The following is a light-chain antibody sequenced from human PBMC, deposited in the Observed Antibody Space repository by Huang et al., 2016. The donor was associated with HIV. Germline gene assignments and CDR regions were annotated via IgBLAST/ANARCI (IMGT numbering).Light chain of an antibody. Sequence: EIVLTQSPATLSLSPGETATLTCRASQSVGGYLAWYQQKPGQAPRLLIYDASNRATGIPARFRGNGSGTDFTLTISSLEPEDFAVYYCQQRTNWPPGFTFGPGTKVDIK. CDR3: QQRTNWPPGFT. J-gene: IGKJ3*01. CDR2: DAS. V-gene: IGKV3-11*01. CDR1: QSVGGY.